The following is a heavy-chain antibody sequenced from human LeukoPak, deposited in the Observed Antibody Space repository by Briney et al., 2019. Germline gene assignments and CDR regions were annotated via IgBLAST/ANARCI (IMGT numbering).Heavy chain of an antibody. J-gene: IGHJ4*02. Sequence: PSETLSLTCAVSGGSISSSNWWSWVRQPPGKGLEWIGEIYHSGRTNYNPSLKSPVTISVDKSKNQSSLKLSSVTAADTAVYYCARERGKDWNDGSLDYWGQGTLVTVSS. CDR1: GGSISSSNW. CDR2: IYHSGRT. CDR3: ARERGKDWNDGSLDY. D-gene: IGHD1-1*01. V-gene: IGHV4-4*02.